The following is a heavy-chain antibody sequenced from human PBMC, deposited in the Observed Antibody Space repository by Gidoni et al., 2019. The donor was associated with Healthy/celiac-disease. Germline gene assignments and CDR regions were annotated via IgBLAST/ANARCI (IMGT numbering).Heavy chain of an antibody. Sequence: EVQLVQSGAEVKQPGESLKISCKGSGYTFTSYWIGWVRQMPGKGLEWMGIIYPGDSDTRYSPSFQGQVTISADKSISTAYLQWSSLKASDTAMYYCARQWRKYYASGSYYPAFDYWGQGTLVTVSS. J-gene: IGHJ4*02. CDR1: GYTFTSYW. CDR3: ARQWRKYYASGSYYPAFDY. D-gene: IGHD3-10*01. V-gene: IGHV5-51*01. CDR2: IYPGDSDT.